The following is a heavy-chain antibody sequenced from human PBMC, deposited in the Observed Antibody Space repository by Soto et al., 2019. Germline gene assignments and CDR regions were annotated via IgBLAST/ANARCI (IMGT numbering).Heavy chain of an antibody. Sequence: ESGGGLVQPGGSLRLSCAASGFTFSSYDMHWVRQVAGKGLEWVSAIGVAGDTYYPDSVKGRFTISRENAKNSLYPQMNSLRAEDTAVYYCASGGWGSSWYEGGSRIDYWGQGTLVTVSS. CDR1: GFTFSSYD. CDR2: IGVAGDT. CDR3: ASGGWGSSWYEGGSRIDY. V-gene: IGHV3-13*01. J-gene: IGHJ4*02. D-gene: IGHD6-13*01.